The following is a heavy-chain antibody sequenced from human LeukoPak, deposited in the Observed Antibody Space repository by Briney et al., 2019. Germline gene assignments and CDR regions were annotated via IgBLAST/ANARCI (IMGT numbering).Heavy chain of an antibody. Sequence: SETLSLTCTVSGGSISSGSYYWSWIRQPAGKGLEWIGRIYTSGSTNYNPSLKSRVTISVDTSKNQFSLKLSSVTAADTAVYYAARDPDYYTMTGYHRYYYYMDVWGKGTTVTVSS. CDR2: IYTSGST. CDR3: ARDPDYYTMTGYHRYYYYMDV. J-gene: IGHJ6*03. V-gene: IGHV4-61*02. D-gene: IGHD3-9*01. CDR1: GGSISSGSYY.